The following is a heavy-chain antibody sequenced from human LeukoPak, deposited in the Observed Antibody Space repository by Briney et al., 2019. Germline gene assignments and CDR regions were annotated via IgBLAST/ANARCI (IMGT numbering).Heavy chain of an antibody. CDR3: ARGGSYYDFWSGYANWFDP. Sequence: SETLSLTCTVSGSSISSYYWSWIRQPAGKGLEWIGRIYTSGSTNYNPSLKSRVTMSVDTSKNQFSLKLSSVTAADTAVYYCARGGSYYDFWSGYANWFDPWGQGTLVTVSS. CDR1: GSSISSYY. J-gene: IGHJ5*02. CDR2: IYTSGST. V-gene: IGHV4-4*07. D-gene: IGHD3-3*01.